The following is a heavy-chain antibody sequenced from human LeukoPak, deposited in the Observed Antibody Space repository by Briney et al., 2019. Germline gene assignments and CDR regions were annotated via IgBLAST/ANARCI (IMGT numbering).Heavy chain of an antibody. CDR2: ISSSGSTI. J-gene: IGHJ5*02. Sequence: GGSLRLSCAASGFTFSTYEMNWVRQAPGKGLEWVSYISSSGSTIYYADSVKGRFTISRDNAKNSLYLQMNSLGAEDTAVYYCARAGRSTMVRGVIADNWFDPWGQGTLVTVSS. V-gene: IGHV3-48*03. D-gene: IGHD3-10*01. CDR1: GFTFSTYE. CDR3: ARAGRSTMVRGVIADNWFDP.